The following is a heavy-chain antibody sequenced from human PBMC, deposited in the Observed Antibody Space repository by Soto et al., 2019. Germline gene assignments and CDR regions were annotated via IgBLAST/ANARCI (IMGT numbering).Heavy chain of an antibody. CDR3: ARGLAAAAHWFDP. J-gene: IGHJ5*02. CDR1: GGSFSGYY. D-gene: IGHD6-13*01. Sequence: PSETLSLTCAVYGGSFSGYYWSWIRQPPGKGLEWIGEINHSGSTNYNPSLKSRVTISVDTSKNQFSLKLSSVTAADTAVYYCARGLAAAAHWFDPWGQGTLVTVSS. CDR2: INHSGST. V-gene: IGHV4-34*01.